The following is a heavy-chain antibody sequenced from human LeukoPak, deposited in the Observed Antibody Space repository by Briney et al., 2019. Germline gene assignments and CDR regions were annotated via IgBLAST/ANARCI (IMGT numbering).Heavy chain of an antibody. J-gene: IGHJ4*02. D-gene: IGHD2-21*01. CDR1: GFTFSSYG. V-gene: IGHV3-30*18. Sequence: GGSLRLSCAASGFTFSSYGMHWVRQAPGKGLEWVAVISYDGSNKYYADSVKGRFTISRDNSKNTLYLQMNSLRAEDTAVYYCAKRSPRFPQTYFDYWGQGTLVTVSS. CDR3: AKRSPRFPQTYFDY. CDR2: ISYDGSNK.